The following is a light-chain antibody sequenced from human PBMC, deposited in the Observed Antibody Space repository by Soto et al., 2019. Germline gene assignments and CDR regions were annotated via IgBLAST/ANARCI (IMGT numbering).Light chain of an antibody. V-gene: IGKV3-20*01. CDR2: GAS. J-gene: IGKJ5*01. Sequence: ESVLTQSQGTLSLSPGKRATLSCRASQSVSSSSLAWYQQKPGQAPRLLIYGASSRATGIPDRFSGSGSGTDFTLTISRLEPEDFAVFFCQQYGSSLPITFGQGTRLAIK. CDR3: QQYGSSLPIT. CDR1: QSVSSSS.